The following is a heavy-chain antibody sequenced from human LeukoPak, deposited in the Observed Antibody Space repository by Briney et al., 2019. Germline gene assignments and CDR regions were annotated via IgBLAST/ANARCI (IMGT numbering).Heavy chain of an antibody. CDR2: INPNSGVT. CDR3: AREMTAIENDY. J-gene: IGHJ4*02. V-gene: IGHV1-2*02. D-gene: IGHD2-21*02. Sequence: SVKVSCKASGYTFTHYYIHWVRQAPGQGLEWMGRINPNSGVTDYAQKFQGRVTMTSDTSISTAYMELSRLRSDDTDVYYCAREMTAIENDYWGQGTLVTVSS. CDR1: GYTFTHYY.